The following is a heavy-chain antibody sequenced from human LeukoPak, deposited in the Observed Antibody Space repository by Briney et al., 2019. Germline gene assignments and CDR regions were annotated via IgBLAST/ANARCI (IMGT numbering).Heavy chain of an antibody. D-gene: IGHD3-9*01. CDR3: AKDPNALRYFDWLHFDY. J-gene: IGHJ4*02. CDR2: TSYDGSNK. V-gene: IGHV3-30*18. CDR1: GFTFSSYG. Sequence: GGSLRLSCAASGFTFSSYGMHWVRQAPGKGLEWVAVTSYDGSNKYYADSVKGRFTISRDNSKNTLYLQMNSLRAEDTAVYYCAKDPNALRYFDWLHFDYWGQGTLVTVSS.